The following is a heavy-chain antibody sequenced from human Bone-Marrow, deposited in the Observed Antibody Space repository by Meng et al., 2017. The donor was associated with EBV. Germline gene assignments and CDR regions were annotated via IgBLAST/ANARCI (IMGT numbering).Heavy chain of an antibody. V-gene: IGHV4-30-2*01. CDR2: IYHSGST. CDR1: GGSISSGGYS. D-gene: IGHD4-23*01. Sequence: QYAGSGLDNPSQPLALTCAVSGGSISSGGYSWSWIRQPPGKGLEWIGYIYHSGSTYYNPSLKSRVTISVDRSKNQFSLKLSSVTAADTAVYYCARGGYGGNPLDYWGQGTLVTVSS. J-gene: IGHJ4*02. CDR3: ARGGYGGNPLDY.